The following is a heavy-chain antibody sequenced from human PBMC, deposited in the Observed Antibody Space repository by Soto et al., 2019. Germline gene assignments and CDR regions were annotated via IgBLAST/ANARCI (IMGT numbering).Heavy chain of an antibody. CDR2: ISYDGSNK. Sequence: GGSLRLSCAASGFTFSSYGMHWVRQAPGKGLEWVAVISYDGSNKYYADSVKGRFTISRDNSKSTLYLQMNSLRAEDTAVYYCAKDLSYYYDSNGYRGPDYWGQGTLVTVSS. CDR1: GFTFSSYG. CDR3: AKDLSYYYDSNGYRGPDY. D-gene: IGHD3-22*01. V-gene: IGHV3-30*18. J-gene: IGHJ4*02.